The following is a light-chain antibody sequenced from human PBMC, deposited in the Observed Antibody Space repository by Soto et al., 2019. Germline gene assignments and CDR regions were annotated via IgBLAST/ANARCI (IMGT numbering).Light chain of an antibody. V-gene: IGLV2-23*01. CDR2: EGT. CDR3: CSYAGSSTYV. CDR1: SSDVGRYNL. J-gene: IGLJ1*01. Sequence: QSALTQPASVSGSPGQSITISCTGTSSDVGRYNLVSWYQHHPGKAPKLMIYEGTKRPSGVSNRFSGSKSGNTASLTISGLQAEDEADYYCCSYAGSSTYVFETGTKVTVL.